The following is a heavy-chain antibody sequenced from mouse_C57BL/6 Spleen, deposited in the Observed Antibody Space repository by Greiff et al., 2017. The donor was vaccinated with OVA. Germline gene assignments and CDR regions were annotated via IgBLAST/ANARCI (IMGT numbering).Heavy chain of an antibody. CDR2: IYPGDGDT. CDR3: ARSRAVVGLDY. CDR1: GYAFSSYW. D-gene: IGHD1-1*01. Sequence: VQLKQSGAELVKPGASVKISCKASGYAFSSYWMNWVKQRPGKGLEWIGQIYPGDGDTNYNGKFKGKATLTADKSSSTAYMQLSSLTSEDSAVYFCARSRAVVGLDYWGQGTTLTVSS. J-gene: IGHJ2*01. V-gene: IGHV1-80*01.